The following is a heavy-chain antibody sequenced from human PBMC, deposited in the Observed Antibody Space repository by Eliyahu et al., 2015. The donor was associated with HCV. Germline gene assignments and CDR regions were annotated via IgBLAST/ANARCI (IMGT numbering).Heavy chain of an antibody. D-gene: IGHD3-22*01. J-gene: IGHJ6*02. CDR2: ISXDGTNK. V-gene: IGHV3-30*18. CDR3: AKGYYYDSSGYLGDYYYGMDV. CDR1: GFXFXSYG. Sequence: QMQLVESGGGVXQPGRSLRLSCAVSGFXFXSYGXPWQRXAPGKGLEWVAIISXDGTNKYYADSVKGRFTISRDNSKNTLYLQMNSLRAEDTAVYYCAKGYYYDSSGYLGDYYYGMDVWGQGTTVTVSS.